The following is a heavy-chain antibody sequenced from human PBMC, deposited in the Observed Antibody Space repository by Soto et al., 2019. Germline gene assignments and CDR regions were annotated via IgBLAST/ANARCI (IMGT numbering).Heavy chain of an antibody. CDR3: ARRPRGKYHYYYYGMDV. CDR2: IIPICGTA. CDR1: GGTFSSYA. J-gene: IGHJ6*02. V-gene: IGHV1-69*13. Sequence: SVKVSCKASGGTFSSYAISWVRQAPGQGLEWMGGIIPICGTANYAQKFQGRVTITADESTSTASMELSSLRTAETAVKYCARRPRGKYHYYYYGMDVWGQGTTVTVSS. D-gene: IGHD3-10*01.